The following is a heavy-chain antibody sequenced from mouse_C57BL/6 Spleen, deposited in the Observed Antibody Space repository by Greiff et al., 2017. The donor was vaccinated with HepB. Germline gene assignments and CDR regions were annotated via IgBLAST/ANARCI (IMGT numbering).Heavy chain of an antibody. J-gene: IGHJ2*01. CDR2: IDPSDSYT. V-gene: IGHV1-50*01. Sequence: QVQLQQPGAELVKPGASVKLSCKASGYTFTSYWMQWVKQRPGQGLEWIGEIDPSDSYTNYNQKFKGKATLTVDTSSSTAYMQRSSLTSEDSAVYYCAREAAQAGDYWGQGTTLTVSS. D-gene: IGHD3-2*02. CDR3: AREAAQAGDY. CDR1: GYTFTSYW.